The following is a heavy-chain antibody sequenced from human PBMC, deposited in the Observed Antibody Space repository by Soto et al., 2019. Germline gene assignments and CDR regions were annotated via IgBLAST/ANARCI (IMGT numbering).Heavy chain of an antibody. Sequence: GGSLRLSCAASGFTFSSYAMSWVRQAPGKGLEWVSAISGSGGSTYYADSVKGRFTISRDNSKNTLYLQMNSLRAEDTAVYYCAKDLAITIFGVVTTPSHFDYWGQGTLVTVSS. J-gene: IGHJ4*02. V-gene: IGHV3-23*01. CDR3: AKDLAITIFGVVTTPSHFDY. CDR1: GFTFSSYA. D-gene: IGHD3-3*01. CDR2: ISGSGGST.